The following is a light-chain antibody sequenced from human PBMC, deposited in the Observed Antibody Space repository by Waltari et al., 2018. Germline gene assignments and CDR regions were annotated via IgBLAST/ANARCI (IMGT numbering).Light chain of an antibody. CDR3: QQYNNWPLT. Sequence: EIVMTKSPATLSVYPGDRATLSCRASQSVSNKLAWYQHKRGQPPRLLIYGASARATGIPAMFSSSASGTQFTLTISSLQSEDFAVYFCQQYNNWPLTFGGGTKVEI. V-gene: IGKV3-15*01. CDR2: GAS. J-gene: IGKJ4*01. CDR1: QSVSNK.